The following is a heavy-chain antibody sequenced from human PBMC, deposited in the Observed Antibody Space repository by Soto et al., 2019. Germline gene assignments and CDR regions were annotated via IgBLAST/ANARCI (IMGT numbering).Heavy chain of an antibody. CDR1: GGSISSGGYY. D-gene: IGHD1-26*01. CDR3: ARDLKNSGSYYWFDP. CDR2: IYYSGST. J-gene: IGHJ5*02. Sequence: SETLSLTCTVSGGSISSGGYYWSWIRQHPGKGLEWIGYIYYSGSTYYNPSLKSRVTISVDTSKNQFSLKLSSVTAADTAVYYCARDLKNSGSYYWFDPWGQGTLVTVSS. V-gene: IGHV4-31*03.